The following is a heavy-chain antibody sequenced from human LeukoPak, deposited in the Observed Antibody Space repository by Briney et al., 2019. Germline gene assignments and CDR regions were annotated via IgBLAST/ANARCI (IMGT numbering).Heavy chain of an antibody. J-gene: IGHJ4*02. CDR1: GFTFSSYH. CDR2: MSPDGSLT. V-gene: IGHV3-74*03. CDR3: VRSYDY. Sequence: PGGSLRLSCAASGFTFSSYHMPWVRQAPGKGLVWVSWMSPDGSLTQYADSVKGRFSISRDNTKNTVYLQMNSLRVDDTAVYYCVRSYDYWGQGTLVTVSS.